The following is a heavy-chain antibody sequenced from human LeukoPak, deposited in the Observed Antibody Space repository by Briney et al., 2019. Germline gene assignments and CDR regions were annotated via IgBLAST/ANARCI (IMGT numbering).Heavy chain of an antibody. Sequence: SETLSLTCTVSGGSISSYYWSWIRQPPGKGLEWIGYIYYSGSTNYNPSLKSRVTISVDTSKNQFSLKLSSVTAADTAVYYCARGRGGYYYYGMDVWGQGTTVTVSS. CDR3: ARGRGGYYYYGMDV. V-gene: IGHV4-59*12. D-gene: IGHD2-15*01. J-gene: IGHJ6*02. CDR2: IYYSGST. CDR1: GGSISSYY.